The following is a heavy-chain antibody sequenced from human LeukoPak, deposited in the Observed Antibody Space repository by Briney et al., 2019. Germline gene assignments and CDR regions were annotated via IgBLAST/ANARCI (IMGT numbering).Heavy chain of an antibody. CDR2: ISGSGGTT. V-gene: IGHV3-23*01. CDR3: AKDSSTTVTTKGGPRRSFDY. CDR1: GFTFSSYA. J-gene: IGHJ4*02. Sequence: PGGSLRLSCAASGFTFSSYAMSWVRQAPGKGLEWVSVISGSGGTTYYADSVKGRFTISRDNSKNTLYLQMNSLRAEDTAIYYCAKDSSTTVTTKGGPRRSFDYWGLGTLVTVSS. D-gene: IGHD4-17*01.